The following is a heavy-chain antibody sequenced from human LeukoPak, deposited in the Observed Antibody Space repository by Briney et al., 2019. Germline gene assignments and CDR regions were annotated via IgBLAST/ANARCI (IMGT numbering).Heavy chain of an antibody. V-gene: IGHV4-61*02. CDR1: GGSISSGSYY. Sequence: SETLSLTCTVSGGSISSGSYYWSWIRQPAGKGLEWIGRIYTSGSTNYNPSLKSRVTMSVDTSKNQFSLRLSSVTAADTAVYYCARDPLLWFGELSYYYYMDVWGKGTTVTVSS. CDR3: ARDPLLWFGELSYYYYMDV. J-gene: IGHJ6*03. CDR2: IYTSGST. D-gene: IGHD3-10*01.